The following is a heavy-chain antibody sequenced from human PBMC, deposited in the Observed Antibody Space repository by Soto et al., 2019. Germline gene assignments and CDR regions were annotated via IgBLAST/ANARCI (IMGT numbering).Heavy chain of an antibody. J-gene: IGHJ3*02. CDR1: GGSVSSGSYY. D-gene: IGHD2-21*02. V-gene: IGHV4-61*01. CDR2: IYYSGST. CDR3: ARGYCGGDCYAFDI. Sequence: PSEILSLTCTVSGGSVSSGSYYWSWIRQPPGKGLEWIGYIYYSGSTNYNPSLKSRVTISVDTSKNQFSLKLSSVTAADTAVYYCARGYCGGDCYAFDIWGQGTMVTVSS.